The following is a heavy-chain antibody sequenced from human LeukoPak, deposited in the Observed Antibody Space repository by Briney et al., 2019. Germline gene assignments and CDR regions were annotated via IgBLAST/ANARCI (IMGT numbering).Heavy chain of an antibody. D-gene: IGHD6-19*01. V-gene: IGHV4-34*08. Sequence: GSLRLSCAASGFTFSSYWMHWVRQAPGKGLEWIGEINHSGSTNYNPSLKSRVTISVDTSKNQFSLKLSSVTAADTAVYYCALPGYSSGWYHYWGQGTLVTVSS. CDR1: GFTFSSYW. J-gene: IGHJ4*02. CDR2: INHSGST. CDR3: ALPGYSSGWYHY.